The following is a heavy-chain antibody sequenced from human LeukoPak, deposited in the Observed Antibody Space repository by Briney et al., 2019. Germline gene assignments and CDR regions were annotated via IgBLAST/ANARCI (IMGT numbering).Heavy chain of an antibody. D-gene: IGHD1/OR15-1a*01. CDR2: ISYDGGNK. J-gene: IGHJ4*02. CDR1: GFTFSSHA. V-gene: IGHV3-30-3*01. CDR3: TRDPGTYTTDWSSFDC. Sequence: GGSLRLSCAASGFTFSSHALHWVRQAPGKGLQWVAMISYDGGNKFYADSVKGRFTISRDNSKNTLYLQMSGLRADDTAFYYCTRDPGTYTTDWSSFDCWGQGTLVTVSS.